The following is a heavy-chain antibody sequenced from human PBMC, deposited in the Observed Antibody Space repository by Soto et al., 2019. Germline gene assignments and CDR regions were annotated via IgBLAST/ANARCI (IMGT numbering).Heavy chain of an antibody. V-gene: IGHV4-39*01. CDR2: IYYSGST. D-gene: IGHD2-8*01. CDR1: GGSISSSSYY. Sequence: PSETLSLTWTVFGGSISSSSYYWGGIRHPPGKGLEWIGSIYYSGSTYYNPSLKSRVTISVDTSKNQFSLKLSSVTAADTAVYYCARHSMYFTTDYWGQGTLVTVSS. J-gene: IGHJ4*02. CDR3: ARHSMYFTTDY.